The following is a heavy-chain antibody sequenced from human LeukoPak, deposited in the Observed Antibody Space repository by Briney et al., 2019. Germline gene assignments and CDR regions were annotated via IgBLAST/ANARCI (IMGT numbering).Heavy chain of an antibody. Sequence: TSETLSLTCTVSGYSISSGYYWGWIRQPPGKGLEWIGSIYHSGSTYYNPSLKSRVTISVDTSKNQFSLKLSSVTAADTAVYYCARHEYSGSYYGLSWFDPWGQGTLVTVSS. CDR2: IYHSGST. D-gene: IGHD1-26*01. CDR1: GYSISSGYY. CDR3: ARHEYSGSYYGLSWFDP. V-gene: IGHV4-38-2*02. J-gene: IGHJ5*02.